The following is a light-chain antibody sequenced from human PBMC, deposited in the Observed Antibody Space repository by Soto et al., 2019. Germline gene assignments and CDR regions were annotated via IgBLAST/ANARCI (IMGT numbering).Light chain of an antibody. CDR3: SSYAGYKVI. V-gene: IGLV2-8*01. CDR1: SSDVGGYNY. CDR2: EVS. J-gene: IGLJ2*01. Sequence: QSALTQAASVSGSPGQSITISCTGTSSDVGGYNYVSWYQQFPGKVPKLIIYEVSKRPSGVPDRFSGSKSGNSASLTVSGLQAEDEADYYCSSYAGYKVIFGGGTKLTVL.